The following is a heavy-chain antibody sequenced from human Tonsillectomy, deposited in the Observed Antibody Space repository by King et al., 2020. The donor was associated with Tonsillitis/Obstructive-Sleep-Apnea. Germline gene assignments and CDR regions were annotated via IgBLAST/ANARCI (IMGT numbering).Heavy chain of an antibody. Sequence: QLQESGPGLVKPSETLSLTCTVSGGSISSSSYYWGWIRQSPGKGLEWIGSIYYSERTYYNPSLKSRVTIFVDTFKNQFSLKLSSVTAADTAVYYCASLYQLLSEAWFDPCGQGTLGTVSS. J-gene: IGHJ5*02. CDR1: GGSISSSSYY. D-gene: IGHD2-2*01. V-gene: IGHV4-39*01. CDR3: ASLYQLLSEAWFDP. CDR2: IYYSERT.